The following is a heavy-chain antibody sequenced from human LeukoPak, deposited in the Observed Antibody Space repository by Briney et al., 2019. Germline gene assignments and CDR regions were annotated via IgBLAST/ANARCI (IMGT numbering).Heavy chain of an antibody. V-gene: IGHV3-21*01. D-gene: IGHD2-2*01. J-gene: IGHJ3*02. CDR3: ARDSSDAFDI. CDR1: GFTFSSYS. CDR2: ISSSSSYI. Sequence: GGSLGLSCAASGFTFSSYSMNWVRQAPGKGLEWVSSISSSSSYIYYADSVKGRFTISRDNAKNSLYLQMNSLRAEDTAVYYCARDSSDAFDIWGQGTMVTVSS.